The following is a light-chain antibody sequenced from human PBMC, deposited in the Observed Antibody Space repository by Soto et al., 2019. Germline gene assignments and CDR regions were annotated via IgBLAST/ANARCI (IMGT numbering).Light chain of an antibody. CDR2: GAS. J-gene: IGKJ1*01. Sequence: EVVLTQSPDTLSLSPGERATLSCRASQSVSSTFLAWYQQRPGQAPRLLIYGASSRATGIPDRFSGSGSGTAFTLTITRLEPEDFALDYCQQFGTSATFGQGTKVEIK. CDR1: QSVSSTF. CDR3: QQFGTSAT. V-gene: IGKV3-20*01.